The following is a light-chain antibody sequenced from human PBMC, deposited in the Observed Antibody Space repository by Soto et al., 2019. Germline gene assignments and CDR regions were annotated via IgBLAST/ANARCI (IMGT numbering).Light chain of an antibody. J-gene: IGLJ2*01. CDR3: QSYDSSLSGXVV. V-gene: IGLV1-40*01. CDR1: SSNIGAGYD. Sequence: QSVLTQPPSVSGAPGQRVTISCTGSSSNIGAGYDVHWYQQLPGTAPKLLIYGNSNRPSGVPDRFSGSKSGTSASLAITGLQAEDEADYYCQSYDSSLSGXVVFGGGTKLTVL. CDR2: GNS.